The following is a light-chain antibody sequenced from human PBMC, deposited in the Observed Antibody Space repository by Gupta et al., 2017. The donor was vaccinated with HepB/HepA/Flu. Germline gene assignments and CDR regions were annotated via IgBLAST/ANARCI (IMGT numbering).Light chain of an antibody. CDR2: EDA. CDR1: RMGEKY. J-gene: IGLJ3*02. CDR3: QSWDRSTVV. V-gene: IGLV3-1*01. Sequence: SYDLTQAPSVSVSPGQTATIPCSGNRMGEKYASWYQQKPGQSPVMIIYEDAKRPSGIPERFSGSNSGNTATLTISGTQATDEADYYCQSWDRSTVVFGGGTKLTVL.